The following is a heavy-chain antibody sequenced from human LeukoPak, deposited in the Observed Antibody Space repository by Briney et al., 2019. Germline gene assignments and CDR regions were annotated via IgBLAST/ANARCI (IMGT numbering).Heavy chain of an antibody. J-gene: IGHJ4*02. D-gene: IGHD3-16*01. CDR1: GLTFSRSW. CDR3: ATLDGGATFDY. Sequence: GGSLRLSCAASGLTFSRSWMSWVRQAPGKGLEWVAYISPDGSGKYYVDPVKGRFTISRDNAKNSLYLQMNSLRAEDTAVFYCATLDGGATFDYWGQGTLVTVSS. V-gene: IGHV3-7*01. CDR2: ISPDGSGK.